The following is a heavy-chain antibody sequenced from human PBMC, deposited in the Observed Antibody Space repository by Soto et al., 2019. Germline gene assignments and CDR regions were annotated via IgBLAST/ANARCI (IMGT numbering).Heavy chain of an antibody. CDR1: GFTFSNYA. D-gene: IGHD5-12*01. V-gene: IGHV3-23*01. CDR3: XXXXXRLDYFDY. Sequence: EVQLLESGGGLVQPGGSLRLSCAASGFTFSNYAMNWVRQAPGKGLEWVSAISGSGSTYYADSVKGRFTISRDNSKNTXXXXXXXXXXXXXXXXXXXXXXXRLDYFDYWGPGTLVTVSS. J-gene: IGHJ4*02. CDR2: ISGSGST.